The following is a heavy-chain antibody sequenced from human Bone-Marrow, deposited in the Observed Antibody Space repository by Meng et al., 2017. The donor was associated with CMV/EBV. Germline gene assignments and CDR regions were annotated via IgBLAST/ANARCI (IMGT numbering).Heavy chain of an antibody. CDR3: ARGGVTYYYDSSYFSY. D-gene: IGHD3-22*01. CDR2: FHPNSGGT. CDR1: GYTFIDYY. V-gene: IGHV1-2*02. Sequence: ASVKVSCKASGYTFIDYYIHWVRQAPGQGPEWMGWFHPNSGGTHYARKFQGRFTMTSDTSISTAYMELSRLRSDDTAVYYCARGGVTYYYDSSYFSYWGQGTLVTVYS. J-gene: IGHJ4*02.